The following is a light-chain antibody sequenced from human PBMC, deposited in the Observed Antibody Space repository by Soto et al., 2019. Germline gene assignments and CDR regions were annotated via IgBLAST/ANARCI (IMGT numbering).Light chain of an antibody. V-gene: IGLV2-14*01. CDR1: SSDVGAYTS. CDR2: EVS. Sequence: QSVLTQPASVSGSPGQSITISCSGTSSDVGAYTSVSWYQQHPGKAPKLMIYEVSNRPSGVSNRFSGSKSANTASLTISGLQADDEAHYYCTSYTSDNRSYVFGIGTKLTVL. J-gene: IGLJ1*01. CDR3: TSYTSDNRSYV.